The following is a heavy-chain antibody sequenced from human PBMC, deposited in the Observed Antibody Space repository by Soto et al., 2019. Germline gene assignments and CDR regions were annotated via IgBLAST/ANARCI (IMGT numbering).Heavy chain of an antibody. CDR2: IIPIFGTA. V-gene: IGHV1-69*13. D-gene: IGHD3-10*01. CDR1: GGTFSSYA. Sequence: SVKVSCKASGGTFSSYAISWVRQAPGQGLEWMGGIIPIFGTANYAQKFQGRVTIIADESTSTAYMELSSLRSEDTAVYYCARDLGVRGVIIGPDYYYGMDVWGQGTTVTVSS. CDR3: ARDLGVRGVIIGPDYYYGMDV. J-gene: IGHJ6*02.